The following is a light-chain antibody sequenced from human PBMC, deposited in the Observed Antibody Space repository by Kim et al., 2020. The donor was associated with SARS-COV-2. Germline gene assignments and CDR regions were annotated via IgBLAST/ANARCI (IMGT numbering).Light chain of an antibody. Sequence: QSVLTQPPSVSGAPGQRVTISCTGSSSNIGAGYDVHWYHQLPGTAPKLLIYGNSNRPSGVPDRFSGSKAGTSASLAITGLQAEDEADYYCKSYDSSLSGVFGTGTKVTVL. CDR1: SSNIGAGYD. CDR2: GNS. CDR3: KSYDSSLSGV. V-gene: IGLV1-40*01. J-gene: IGLJ1*01.